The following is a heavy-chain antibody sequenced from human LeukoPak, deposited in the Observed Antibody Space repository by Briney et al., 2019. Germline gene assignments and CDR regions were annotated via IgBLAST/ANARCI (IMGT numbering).Heavy chain of an antibody. CDR3: ARAPRGRTHGSHAFDI. D-gene: IGHD3-16*01. J-gene: IGHJ3*02. V-gene: IGHV1-2*02. Sequence: GASVKVSCKASGYTFTGYYMHWVRQAPGQGLEWMGWINPNSGGTNYAQKFQGRVTMTRDTSISTAYMELSRLRSDDTAVYYCARAPRGRTHGSHAFDIWGQGTMVTVSS. CDR2: INPNSGGT. CDR1: GYTFTGYY.